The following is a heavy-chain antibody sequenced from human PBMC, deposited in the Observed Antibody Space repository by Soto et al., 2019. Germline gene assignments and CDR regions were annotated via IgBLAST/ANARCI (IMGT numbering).Heavy chain of an antibody. J-gene: IGHJ4*02. CDR2: IIPLFGTP. Sequence: QVQLVQSGAEVKKPGSSVKVSCKASGGIFSTYAISWLRQAPGQGLEWMGGIIPLFGTPNYAKRFQGIVTITADEYTSTAYMELSRLRSEDTAVYYCARDRDDYGSGNYYNRIDFWGQGTLVTVSS. D-gene: IGHD3-10*01. V-gene: IGHV1-69*01. CDR1: GGIFSTYA. CDR3: ARDRDDYGSGNYYNRIDF.